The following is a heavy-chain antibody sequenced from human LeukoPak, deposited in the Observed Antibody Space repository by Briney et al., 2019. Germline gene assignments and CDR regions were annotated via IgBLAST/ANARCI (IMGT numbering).Heavy chain of an antibody. D-gene: IGHD3-10*01. CDR1: GFNSGNYW. V-gene: IGHV3-7*01. J-gene: IGHJ4*02. CDR2: IKQDGIET. CDR3: LQYGAGST. Sequence: PGGSLRLSCAASGFNSGNYWMSWVPQPPAQRLEWLANIKQDGIETYYLDSVKGRFTISRDSARNSVYLQMNSLRADETAVYYCLQYGAGSTWGQGTLVTVSS.